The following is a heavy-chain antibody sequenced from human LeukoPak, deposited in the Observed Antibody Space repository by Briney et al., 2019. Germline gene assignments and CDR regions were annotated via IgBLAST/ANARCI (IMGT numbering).Heavy chain of an antibody. CDR1: GFTXSSYE. CDR3: ARERGVSHPFDY. Sequence: SLXXXXAASGFTXSSYEMNWVRQAPGKGLEWVSYISSSGSTIYYTDSVKGRFTISRDNAKNSLYLQMNSLRAEDTAVYYCARERGVSHPFDYWGQGTLVTVSS. J-gene: IGHJ4*02. V-gene: IGHV3-48*03. D-gene: IGHD2-21*01. CDR2: ISSSGSTI.